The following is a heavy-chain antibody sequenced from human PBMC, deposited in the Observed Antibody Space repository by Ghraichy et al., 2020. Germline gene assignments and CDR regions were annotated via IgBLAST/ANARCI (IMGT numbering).Heavy chain of an antibody. Sequence: SVKVSCKASGGTFSSYAISWVRQAPGQGLEWMGRIIPILGIANYAQKFQGRVTITADKSTSTAYMELSSLRSEDTAVYYCARDDSRRYFDLWGRGTLVTVSS. V-gene: IGHV1-69*04. CDR2: IIPILGIA. CDR3: ARDDSRRYFDL. J-gene: IGHJ2*01. CDR1: GGTFSSYA. D-gene: IGHD4-11*01.